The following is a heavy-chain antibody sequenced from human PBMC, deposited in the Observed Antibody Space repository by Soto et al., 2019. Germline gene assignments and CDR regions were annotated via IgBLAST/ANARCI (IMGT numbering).Heavy chain of an antibody. CDR2: IYHSGST. CDR1: GGSIRSSTW. V-gene: IGHV4-4*02. Sequence: QVQLQESGPGLVKPSGTLSLTCAVSGGSIRSSTWWSWVRQSPGKGLEWIGEIYHSGSTNYNPSLKSRVPISVDKSKDQFSLKLSSVTDADTAVYYCARMYCSGGSCYSNIDYWGQGTLVTVSS. D-gene: IGHD2-15*01. J-gene: IGHJ4*02. CDR3: ARMYCSGGSCYSNIDY.